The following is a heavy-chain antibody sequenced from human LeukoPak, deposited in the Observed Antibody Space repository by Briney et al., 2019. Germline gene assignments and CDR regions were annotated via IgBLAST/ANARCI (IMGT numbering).Heavy chain of an antibody. CDR3: ARALAGLLAARQGPFIDY. CDR2: MWDDGTNE. V-gene: IGHV3-33*01. Sequence: PGGSLRLSCTASGFNFGIYGMHWVRQAPGKGLEWVAVMWDDGTNEYYVESVKGRFTISRDNGKRTLYLQMNSLRVEDTAVYYCARALAGLLAARQGPFIDYWGQGTLVTVSS. D-gene: IGHD6-6*01. CDR1: GFNFGIYG. J-gene: IGHJ4*02.